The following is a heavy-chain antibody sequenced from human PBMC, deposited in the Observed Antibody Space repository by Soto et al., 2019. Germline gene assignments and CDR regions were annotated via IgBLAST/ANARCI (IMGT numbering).Heavy chain of an antibody. Sequence: SEALSLTCAVSGYSITNDHYWGWIRQPPGKGLEWIGSVYQSGNTYYNPSLKSRATISLDTARNQFSLKLTSVTAADTAVYYCAREARTLDWFLDLWGRGTLVTVSS. CDR2: VYQSGNT. J-gene: IGHJ2*01. D-gene: IGHD6-6*01. CDR1: GYSITNDHY. V-gene: IGHV4-38-2*01. CDR3: AREARTLDWFLDL.